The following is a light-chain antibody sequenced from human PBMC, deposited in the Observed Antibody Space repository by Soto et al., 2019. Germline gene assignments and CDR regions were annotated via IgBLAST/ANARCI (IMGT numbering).Light chain of an antibody. CDR3: QQYNNWWT. J-gene: IGKJ1*01. CDR1: ETVRSN. Sequence: RVMTQSPDTLSVSPEERATLSCRASETVRSNLAWYQQKPGQAPRLLIYAASTRATGIPARLIGNGSGTEFTLTISSLQSEDFAVYYCQQYNNWWTFGHGTKVDIK. CDR2: AAS. V-gene: IGKV3D-15*01.